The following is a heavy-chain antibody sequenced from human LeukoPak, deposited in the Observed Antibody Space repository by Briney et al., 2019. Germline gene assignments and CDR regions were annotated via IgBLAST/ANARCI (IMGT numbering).Heavy chain of an antibody. J-gene: IGHJ4*02. D-gene: IGHD3-22*01. Sequence: PSETLSLTCAVYGGSFSGYYWSWIRQPPGKGLEWIGEINHSGSTNYNPSLKSRVTISVDTSKNQFSLKLSSVTAADTAVYYCASQSLCYYDSSRPFGYWGQGTLVTVSS. CDR1: GGSFSGYY. CDR2: INHSGST. V-gene: IGHV4-34*01. CDR3: ASQSLCYYDSSRPFGY.